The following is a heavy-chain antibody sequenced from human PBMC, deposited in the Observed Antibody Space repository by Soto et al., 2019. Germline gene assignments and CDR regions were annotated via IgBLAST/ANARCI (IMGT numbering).Heavy chain of an antibody. CDR1: GFPFSNYA. CDR2: ISRTGAKT. D-gene: IGHD3-9*01. Sequence: LRLSCAASGFPFSNYAMTWVRQAPGKGLDWVSSISRTGAKTYHADSVKGRFTISRDNSKNTLYLQMNSLRAEDTAVYYCTKEGQHDVLTGYYFYWGQGTLVTVSS. V-gene: IGHV3-23*01. J-gene: IGHJ4*02. CDR3: TKEGQHDVLTGYYFY.